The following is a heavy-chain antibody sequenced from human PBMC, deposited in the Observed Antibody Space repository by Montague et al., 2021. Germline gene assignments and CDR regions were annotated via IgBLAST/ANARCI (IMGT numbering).Heavy chain of an antibody. V-gene: IGHV4-39*01. CDR3: ARQIIAEAGIESYYFDS. CDR1: GGSIRSSSFY. CDR2: IYYSGST. D-gene: IGHD6-13*01. J-gene: IGHJ4*02. Sequence: SETLSLTCIVSGGSIRSSSFYWAWIRQPPGKGLEWIGSIYYSGSTYYEASLKSRLTISVETSKNQFSLNLTSVTAADTAVYYCARQIIAEAGIESYYFDSWGQGTLVTVSS.